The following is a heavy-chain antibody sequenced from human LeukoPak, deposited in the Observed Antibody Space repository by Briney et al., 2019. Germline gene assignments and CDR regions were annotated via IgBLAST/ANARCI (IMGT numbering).Heavy chain of an antibody. V-gene: IGHV3-30*02. D-gene: IGHD6-19*01. CDR1: GFTFSSYG. J-gene: IGHJ4*02. CDR2: IRYDGSNK. CDR3: AKAQGYSSDFLQ. Sequence: PGGSLRLSCAASGFTFSSYGMHWVRQAPGKGLEWVAFIRYDGSNKYYADSVKGRFTISRDNSKNTLYLQMNSLRAEDTAVYYCAKAQGYSSDFLQWGQGTLVTVSS.